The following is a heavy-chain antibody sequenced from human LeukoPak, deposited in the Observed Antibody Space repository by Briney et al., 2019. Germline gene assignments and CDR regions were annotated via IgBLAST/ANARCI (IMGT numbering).Heavy chain of an antibody. CDR3: ARVRAAAGFDP. J-gene: IGHJ5*02. V-gene: IGHV3-21*03. CDR2: ISSSSSYI. D-gene: IGHD6-13*01. Sequence: PGGSLRLSCAASGFTLSSYSMNWVRQAPGKGLEWVSSISSSSSYIYYADSVKGRFTISRDNAKNSLYLQMNSLRAEDTAVYYCARVRAAAGFDPWGQGTLVTVSS. CDR1: GFTLSSYS.